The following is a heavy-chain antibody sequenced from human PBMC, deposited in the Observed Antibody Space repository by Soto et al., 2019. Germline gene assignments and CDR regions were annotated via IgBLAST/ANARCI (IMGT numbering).Heavy chain of an antibody. CDR1: GGSISSSSYY. CDR3: ARFCIITFGGVIVPYYYSYMAV. Sequence: SETLSLTCTVSGGSISSSSYYWGWIRQPPGKGLEWIGSIYYSGSTYYNPSLKSRVTISVDTSKNQFSLKLSSVTAADTAVYYCARFCIITFGGVIVPYYYSYMAVWGKGTTVTVSS. D-gene: IGHD3-16*02. CDR2: IYYSGST. V-gene: IGHV4-39*01. J-gene: IGHJ6*03.